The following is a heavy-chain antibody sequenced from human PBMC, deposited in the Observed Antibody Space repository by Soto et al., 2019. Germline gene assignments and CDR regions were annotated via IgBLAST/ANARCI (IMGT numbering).Heavy chain of an antibody. V-gene: IGHV3-33*01. CDR2: IWYDGSNK. CDR1: GFTCVSYG. Sequence: WGSLRVPCTASGFTCVSYGMHWIRQATSKGLEWVAVIWYDGSNKYYTDSVKGRFTISRDNSKNTLYLQMNSLRAEDTAVYYCARDTELMALLRYDFDYWGQGTLVTVSS. CDR3: ARDTELMALLRYDFDY. D-gene: IGHD3-10*01. J-gene: IGHJ4*02.